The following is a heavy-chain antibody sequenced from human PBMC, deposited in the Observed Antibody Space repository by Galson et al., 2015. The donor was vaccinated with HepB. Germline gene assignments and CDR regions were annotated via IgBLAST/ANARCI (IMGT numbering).Heavy chain of an antibody. D-gene: IGHD2-2*01. Sequence: SLRLSCAASGFTVSSNYMSWVRQAPGKGLEWVSVIYSGGSTYYADSVKGRFTISRDNSKNTLYLQMNSLRAEDTAVYYCAREIVVVPAAMIYYYYYMDVWGKGTTVTVSS. J-gene: IGHJ6*03. CDR1: GFTVSSNY. CDR3: AREIVVVPAAMIYYYYYMDV. CDR2: IYSGGST. V-gene: IGHV3-53*01.